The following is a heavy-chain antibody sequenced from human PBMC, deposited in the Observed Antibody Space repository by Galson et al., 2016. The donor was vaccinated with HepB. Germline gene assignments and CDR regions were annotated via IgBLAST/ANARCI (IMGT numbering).Heavy chain of an antibody. CDR3: ARAPVLPATVGGYDH. Sequence: SLRLSCAASGFPFSSYSMHWVRQAPGKGLVWVSRISTDGSSATYADPVKGRFTISRDNAKNTLYLEMNSLRAEDTAVYYCARAPVLPATVGGYDHWGQGTLVTVSS. CDR1: GFPFSSYS. D-gene: IGHD2-2*01. V-gene: IGHV3-74*01. J-gene: IGHJ4*02. CDR2: ISTDGSSA.